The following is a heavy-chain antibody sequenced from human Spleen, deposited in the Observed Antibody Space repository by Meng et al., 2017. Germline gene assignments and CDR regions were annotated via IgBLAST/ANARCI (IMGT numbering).Heavy chain of an antibody. CDR1: GFTFDDYA. V-gene: IGHV3-9*01. Sequence: SLKISCAASGFTFDDYAMHWVRQAPGKGLEWVSGINWQSATIAYADSVKGRFTISRDNAKNTVYLQMNSLRDEDTALYYCTNDRLNHWGQGARVTVSS. CDR3: TNDRLNH. CDR2: INWQSATI. J-gene: IGHJ1*01. D-gene: IGHD3-16*01.